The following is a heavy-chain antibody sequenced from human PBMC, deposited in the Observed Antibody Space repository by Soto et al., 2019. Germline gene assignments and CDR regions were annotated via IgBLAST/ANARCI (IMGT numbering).Heavy chain of an antibody. Sequence: ASVKVSCKASGYTFSSYYMNWVRQATGQGLEWMGWMNPNTGYTANAQKFQGRVTITRDTSASTAYMELNSLRSEDTAVYYCARTDSGRYYFFDYWGQGTLVTVSS. J-gene: IGHJ4*02. CDR1: GYTFSSYY. CDR2: MNPNTGYT. V-gene: IGHV1-8*03. D-gene: IGHD1-26*01. CDR3: ARTDSGRYYFFDY.